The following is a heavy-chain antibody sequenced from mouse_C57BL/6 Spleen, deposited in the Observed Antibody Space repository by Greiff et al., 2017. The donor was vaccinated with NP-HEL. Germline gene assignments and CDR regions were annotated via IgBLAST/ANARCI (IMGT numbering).Heavy chain of an antibody. V-gene: IGHV14-2*01. CDR2: IDPEDGET. J-gene: IGHJ4*01. CDR3: ALYYYGSEAAMDY. Sequence: EVQVVESGAELVKPGASVKLSCTASGFNIKDYYMHWVKQRTEQGLEWIGRIDPEDGETKYAPKFQGKATITADTSSNTAYLQLSSLTSEDTAVYYCALYYYGSEAAMDYWGQGTSVTVSS. D-gene: IGHD1-1*01. CDR1: GFNIKDYY.